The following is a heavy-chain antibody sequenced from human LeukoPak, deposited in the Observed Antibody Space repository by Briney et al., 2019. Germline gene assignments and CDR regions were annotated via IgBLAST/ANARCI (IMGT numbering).Heavy chain of an antibody. J-gene: IGHJ3*02. CDR3: ARPIIYSGSYYHAGGNAFDI. CDR1: GGSFSGYY. CDR2: INHSGST. Sequence: KASETLSLTCAVYGGSFSGYYWSWIRQPPGKGLEWIGEINHSGSTNYNPSLKSRVTISVDTSKNQFSLKLSSVTAADTAVYYCARPIIYSGSYYHAGGNAFDIWGQGTMVTVSS. V-gene: IGHV4-34*01. D-gene: IGHD1-26*01.